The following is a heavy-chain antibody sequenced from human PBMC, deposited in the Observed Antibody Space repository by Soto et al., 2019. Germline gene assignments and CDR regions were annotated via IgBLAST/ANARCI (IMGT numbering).Heavy chain of an antibody. CDR1: GGSISSGDYY. D-gene: IGHD1-26*01. Sequence: SETLSLTCTVSGGSISSGDYYWSWIRQPPGKGLEWIGYIYYSGSTYYNPSLKSRVTISVDTSKNQFSLKLSSVTAADTAVYYRALAPIVGATTFDYWGQGTLVTVSS. J-gene: IGHJ4*02. CDR2: IYYSGST. V-gene: IGHV4-30-4*01. CDR3: ALAPIVGATTFDY.